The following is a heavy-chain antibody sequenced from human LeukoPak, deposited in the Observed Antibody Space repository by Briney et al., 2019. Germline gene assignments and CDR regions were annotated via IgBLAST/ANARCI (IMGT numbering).Heavy chain of an antibody. J-gene: IGHJ3*02. CDR3: ASSYYDILTGYFDAFDI. CDR2: ISAYNGNT. V-gene: IGHV1-18*01. D-gene: IGHD3-9*01. CDR1: GYTFTSYG. Sequence: GASVTVSCKASGYTFTSYGISWVRQAPGQGLEWMGWISAYNGNTNYAQKLQGRVTMTTDTSTSTAYMELRSLRSDDTAVYYCASSYYDILTGYFDAFDIWGQGTMVTVSS.